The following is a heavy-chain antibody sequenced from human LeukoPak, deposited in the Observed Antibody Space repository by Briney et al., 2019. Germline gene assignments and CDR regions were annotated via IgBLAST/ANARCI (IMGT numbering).Heavy chain of an antibody. Sequence: SETLSLTCTVSGGSINGFFWSWIRQAAGEGLEWIGRIHSSGMTNYNPSLKSRVTLSLDTSKNQFSLKLSSVTAADTAVYYCANYDSSGYYSPGGYWGQGTLVTVSS. J-gene: IGHJ4*02. CDR3: ANYDSSGYYSPGGY. CDR1: GGSINGFF. CDR2: IHSSGMT. V-gene: IGHV4-4*07. D-gene: IGHD3-22*01.